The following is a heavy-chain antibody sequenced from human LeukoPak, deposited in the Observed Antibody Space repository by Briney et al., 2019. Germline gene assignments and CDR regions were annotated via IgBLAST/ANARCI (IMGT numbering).Heavy chain of an antibody. D-gene: IGHD1-14*01. Sequence: GGSLRLSCAASGFTFSSYAMHWVRQAPGEGLEYVSAISSNGGSTYYANSVKGRFTISRDNSKNTLYLQMGSLRAEDMAVYYCARGYNWNHPTDYWGQGTLVTVSS. J-gene: IGHJ4*02. CDR1: GFTFSSYA. V-gene: IGHV3-64*01. CDR2: ISSNGGST. CDR3: ARGYNWNHPTDY.